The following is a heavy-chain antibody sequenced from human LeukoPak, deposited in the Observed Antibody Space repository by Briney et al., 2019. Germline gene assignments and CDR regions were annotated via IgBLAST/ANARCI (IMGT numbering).Heavy chain of an antibody. CDR3: VRGSGGYDPLDFDS. V-gene: IGHV3-48*04. J-gene: IGHJ4*02. CDR1: GFIFSGYS. Sequence: GGSLRLSCAASGFIFSGYSMNWVRQAPGKGPEWISYISSSGTSMYYADSVKGRFTISRDNPKKSLYLQMNSLRAEDTAVYYCVRGSGGYDPLDFDSWGQGTLVTVSS. CDR2: ISSSGTSM. D-gene: IGHD5-12*01.